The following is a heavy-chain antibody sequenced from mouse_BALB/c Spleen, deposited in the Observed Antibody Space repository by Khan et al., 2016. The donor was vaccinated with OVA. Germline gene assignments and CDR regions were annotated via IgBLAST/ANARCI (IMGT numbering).Heavy chain of an antibody. CDR1: GFTFSTYG. Sequence: EVELVESGGDLVKPGGSLKLSCAASGFTFSTYGMSWVRQAPDKRLEWVATVSTGGSYNYSPDSVKGRFTISRDNAKNTLYLQMSGLRSEDTAMFYCTRLAYYYDSEGFAYWGQGTLVTVSA. D-gene: IGHD1-1*01. V-gene: IGHV5-6*01. J-gene: IGHJ3*01. CDR3: TRLAYYYDSEGFAY. CDR2: VSTGGSYN.